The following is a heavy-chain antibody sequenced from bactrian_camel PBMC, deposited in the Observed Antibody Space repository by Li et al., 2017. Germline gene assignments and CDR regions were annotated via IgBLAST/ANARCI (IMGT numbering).Heavy chain of an antibody. V-gene: IGHV3S53*01. D-gene: IGHD3*01. CDR1: RGIFMYCG. CDR2: IVLRDGST. CDR3: VARWCLDGDRIGALQDFEYIY. Sequence: HVQLVESGGGSVQAGGSLKLSCAASRGIFMYCGMGWYRQAPGKEREGIAAIVLRDGSTYHAASVKGRFTISQDNTKNTVYLQMNSLKPEDTATYYCVARWCLDGDRIGALQDFEYIYWGQGTQVTVS. J-gene: IGHJ4*01.